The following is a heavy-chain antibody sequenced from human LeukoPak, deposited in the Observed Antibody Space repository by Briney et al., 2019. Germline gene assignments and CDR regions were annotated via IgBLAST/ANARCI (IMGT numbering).Heavy chain of an antibody. CDR2: VSDSGSNT. J-gene: IGHJ5*02. Sequence: GGSLRLSCAASGFTFSNRAMTWVRQAPGKGLEWVSSVSDSGSNTYYADSVKGRFTISRDNSKNTLYLQMDSLRVEDTAVYYCAKIWGPSGTYTXXNXFGPWGQGTQVTVSS. D-gene: IGHD1-26*01. CDR1: GFTFSNRA. CDR3: AKIWGPSGTYTXXNXFGP. V-gene: IGHV3-23*01.